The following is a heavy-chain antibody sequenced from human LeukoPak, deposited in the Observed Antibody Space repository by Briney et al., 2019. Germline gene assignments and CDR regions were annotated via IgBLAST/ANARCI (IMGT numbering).Heavy chain of an antibody. D-gene: IGHD3-22*01. CDR1: GFTFSSYD. CDR3: ARGVYDSSGYYSYFDY. J-gene: IGHJ4*02. V-gene: IGHV3-13*05. CDR2: IGTAGDP. Sequence: GGSLRLSCAASGFTFSSYDMHWVRQATGKGLEWVSAIGTAGDPYYPGSVKGRFTISRENAKNSLYLQMRSLRAGDTAVYYCARGVYDSSGYYSYFDYWGQGSLVTASS.